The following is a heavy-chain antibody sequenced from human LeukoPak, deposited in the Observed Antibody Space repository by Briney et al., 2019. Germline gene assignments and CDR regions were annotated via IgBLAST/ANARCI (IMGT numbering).Heavy chain of an antibody. Sequence: GGSLRLSCAASGFTFSSYSMNWVRQAPGEGLEWVSYISSSSSTIYYAHSVKGRFTISRDNAKNSLYQQMNSLRAEDTAVYYCARDLYGGTGTDMQDYWGQGTLVTVSS. J-gene: IGHJ4*02. D-gene: IGHD1-1*01. V-gene: IGHV3-48*01. CDR2: ISSSSSTI. CDR1: GFTFSSYS. CDR3: ARDLYGGTGTDMQDY.